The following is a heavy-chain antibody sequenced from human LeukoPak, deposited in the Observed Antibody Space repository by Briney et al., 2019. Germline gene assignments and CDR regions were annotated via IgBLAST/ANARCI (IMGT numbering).Heavy chain of an antibody. CDR1: GGSITTYY. J-gene: IGHJ4*02. Sequence: PSETLSLTCTVSGGSITTYYWSWIRQPPGKGLEWIGFIFYSGSTNYNPSLKSQVTISLNTSKTQFSLKLSSVTAADTAVYYCARGTFWSGYYHDYWGQGTLVTVSS. CDR2: IFYSGST. D-gene: IGHD3-3*01. CDR3: ARGTFWSGYYHDY. V-gene: IGHV4-59*01.